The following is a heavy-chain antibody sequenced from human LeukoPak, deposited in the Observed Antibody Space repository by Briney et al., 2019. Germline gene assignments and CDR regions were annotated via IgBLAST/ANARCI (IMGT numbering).Heavy chain of an antibody. D-gene: IGHD5-18*01. J-gene: IGHJ4*02. Sequence: SETLSLTCAVYGGSFSGYYWSWIRQPPGKGLEWIGEINHSGSTNYNPSLKSRVTISVDTSKNQFSLKLSSVTAADTAVYYCARLPAGDVDTAMVTGFDYWGQGTLVTVSS. CDR3: ARLPAGDVDTAMVTGFDY. CDR2: INHSGST. CDR1: GGSFSGYY. V-gene: IGHV4-34*01.